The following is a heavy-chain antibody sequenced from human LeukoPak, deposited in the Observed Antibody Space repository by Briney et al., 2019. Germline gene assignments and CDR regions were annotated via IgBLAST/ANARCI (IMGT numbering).Heavy chain of an antibody. J-gene: IGHJ6*03. D-gene: IGHD3-22*01. CDR2: ISPSGGST. CDR3: ARDQDDSSGYYYAGGGYYMDV. V-gene: IGHV1-46*01. Sequence: ASVKVSCKAFGYTFTSNYMHWVRQAPGQGPEWMGVISPSGGSTTYAQKFQGRVTLTRDMSTSTDYLELSSLRSEDTAVYYCARDQDDSSGYYYAGGGYYMDVWGKGTTVTISS. CDR1: GYTFTSNY.